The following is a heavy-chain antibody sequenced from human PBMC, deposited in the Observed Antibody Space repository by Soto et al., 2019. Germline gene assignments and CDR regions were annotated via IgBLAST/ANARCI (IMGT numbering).Heavy chain of an antibody. CDR1: GYTFTSYG. Sequence: VKVFCKASGYTFTSYGISWVRQAPGQGIEWMGWISAYNGNTNYAQKLQGRVTMTTDTSTSTAYMELRSLRSDDTAVYYCARSNLGWITYYMGGSYFDDWGQGTRVAVYS. D-gene: IGHD3-10*01. V-gene: IGHV1-18*01. J-gene: IGHJ4*02. CDR2: ISAYNGNT. CDR3: ARSNLGWITYYMGGSYFDD.